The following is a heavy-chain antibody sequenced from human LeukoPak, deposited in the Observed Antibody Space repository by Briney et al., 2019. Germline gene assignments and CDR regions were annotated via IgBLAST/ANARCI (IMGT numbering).Heavy chain of an antibody. Sequence: SVKVSCKASGGTFSSYAISWVRQAPGQGLEWMGRIIPIFGTANYAQKFQGRVTITTDESTSTAYMELSSLRSEDTAVYYCAREGYSSSWDFDCWGQGTLVTVSS. V-gene: IGHV1-69*05. D-gene: IGHD6-13*01. J-gene: IGHJ4*02. CDR1: GGTFSSYA. CDR3: AREGYSSSWDFDC. CDR2: IIPIFGTA.